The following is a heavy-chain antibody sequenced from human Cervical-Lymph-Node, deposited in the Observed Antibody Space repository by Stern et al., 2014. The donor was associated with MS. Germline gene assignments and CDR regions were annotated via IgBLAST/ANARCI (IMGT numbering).Heavy chain of an antibody. D-gene: IGHD6-19*01. CDR1: GGTFSSYT. CDR2: IIPILGIA. CDR3: ARDRVSEQWLVSLYVDY. J-gene: IGHJ4*02. Sequence: QVQLXXXGAEVKKPGSSVKVSCKASGGTFSSYTISWVRQAPGQGLEWMGRIIPILGIANYAQKFQGRVTITADKSTSTAYMELSSLRSEDTAVYYCARDRVSEQWLVSLYVDYWGQGTLVTVSS. V-gene: IGHV1-69*09.